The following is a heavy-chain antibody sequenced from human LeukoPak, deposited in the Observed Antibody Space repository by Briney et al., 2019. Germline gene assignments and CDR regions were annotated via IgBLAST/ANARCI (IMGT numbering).Heavy chain of an antibody. Sequence: GGSLRLSCAASGFSFSSYEMNWVRQAPGKGLEWVSVIYSDRSTYYADSVKGRFTISRDNSKNTLYLQMNSLRAEDTAVYYCARESGSYSQYFDYWGQGTLVTVSS. D-gene: IGHD1-26*01. CDR3: ARESGSYSQYFDY. V-gene: IGHV3-53*01. CDR2: IYSDRST. CDR1: GFSFSSYE. J-gene: IGHJ4*02.